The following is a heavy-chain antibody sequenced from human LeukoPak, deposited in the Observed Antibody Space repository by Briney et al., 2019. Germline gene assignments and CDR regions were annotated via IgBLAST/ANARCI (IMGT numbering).Heavy chain of an antibody. CDR2: ISSSSSNI. D-gene: IGHD5-18*01. V-gene: IGHV3-48*01. CDR3: ARGTWIQLWLSDY. Sequence: GGSLRLSCAASGFTFSSYSMNWVRQAPGKGLEWVSYISSSSSNIYYADSVKGRFTISRDNAKNSLYLQMNSLRAEDTAVYNCARGTWIQLWLSDYWGQGTLVTVSS. J-gene: IGHJ4*02. CDR1: GFTFSSYS.